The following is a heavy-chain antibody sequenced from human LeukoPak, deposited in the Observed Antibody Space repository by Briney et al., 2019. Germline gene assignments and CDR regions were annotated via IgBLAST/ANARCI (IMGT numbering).Heavy chain of an antibody. CDR3: ARPTGGGYNKNWFDP. CDR1: GGSISSSSYY. CDR2: IYYSGST. V-gene: IGHV4-39*01. D-gene: IGHD3-22*01. Sequence: PSETLSLTCTVSGGSISSSSYYWGWIRQPPGKGLEWIGSIYYSGSTYYNPSLKSRVTISVDTSKNQFSLKLSSVTAADTAVYYCARPTGGGYNKNWFDPWGRGTLVTVSS. J-gene: IGHJ5*02.